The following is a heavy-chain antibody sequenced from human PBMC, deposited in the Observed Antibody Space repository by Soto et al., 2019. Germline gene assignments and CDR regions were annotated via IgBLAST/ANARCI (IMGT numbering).Heavy chain of an antibody. J-gene: IGHJ4*02. CDR2: ISSSGRTI. CDR1: GFTFSSYE. Sequence: EVQLVESGGGLVQPGGSLRLSCAASGFTFSSYEMNWVRQAPGKGLEWVSYISSSGRTIYYADSVKGRFTISRDNAKNSLYLQMNSLRAEDTAVYYCARSEYNWNDGARGYFDYWGQGTLVTVSS. CDR3: ARSEYNWNDGARGYFDY. V-gene: IGHV3-48*03. D-gene: IGHD1-20*01.